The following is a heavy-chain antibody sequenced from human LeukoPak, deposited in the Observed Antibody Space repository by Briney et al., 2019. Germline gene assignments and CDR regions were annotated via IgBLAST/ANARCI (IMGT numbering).Heavy chain of an antibody. CDR2: TSSSDPGT. J-gene: IGHJ4*02. Sequence: PGGSLRLSCVASGFTFSSYAMGWVRQGPGKGLEWVAATSSSDPGTYHADSVRGRFTISRDNSKNTLYLQMNRLRVEDAAVYYCARAPVTSCRGAFCYPFDYWGQGTLVTVSS. V-gene: IGHV3-23*01. D-gene: IGHD2-15*01. CDR3: ARAPVTSCRGAFCYPFDY. CDR1: GFTFSSYA.